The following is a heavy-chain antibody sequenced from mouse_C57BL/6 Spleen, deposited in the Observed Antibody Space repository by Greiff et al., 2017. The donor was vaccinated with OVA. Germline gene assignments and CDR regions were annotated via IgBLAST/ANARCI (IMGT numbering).Heavy chain of an antibody. CDR2: ILPSIGRT. CDR3: ARKRGHYDGYWYFDV. J-gene: IGHJ1*03. V-gene: IGHV15-2*01. CDR1: DSEVFPIAY. Sequence: VQLQQSGSELRSPGSSVKLSCKDFDSEVFPIAYMSWVRQKPGHGFEWIGGILPSIGRTIYGEKFEDKATLDADTLSNTAYLELNSLTSEDSAIYYCARKRGHYDGYWYFDVWGTGTTVTVSS. D-gene: IGHD1-2*01.